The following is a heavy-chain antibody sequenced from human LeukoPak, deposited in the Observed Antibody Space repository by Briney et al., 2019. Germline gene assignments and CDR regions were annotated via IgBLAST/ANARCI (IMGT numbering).Heavy chain of an antibody. V-gene: IGHV1-69*05. CDR3: ARVGEANYYDTSGYYLYYY. CDR2: IIPIFGTT. J-gene: IGHJ4*02. Sequence: ASVKVSCKASGGTFSNYAISWVRQAPGHGLEWMGRIIPIFGTTNYAQKFQGRVTITTDESTSTAYMELSSLRSEDTAVYYCARVGEANYYDTSGYYLYYYWGQGTLVTVSS. D-gene: IGHD3-22*01. CDR1: GGTFSNYA.